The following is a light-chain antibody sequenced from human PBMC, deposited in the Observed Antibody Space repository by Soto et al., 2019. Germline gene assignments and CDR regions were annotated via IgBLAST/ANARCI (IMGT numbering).Light chain of an antibody. CDR1: ESVASNY. J-gene: IGKJ1*01. CDR3: QQYGKT. CDR2: GAS. V-gene: IGKV3-20*01. Sequence: EIVLTQSPGTLSLSPGEGATLSCRASESVASNYLAWYQQKPGQAPRLLIYGASSRATGIPDRFSGSGSGTDFTLTISRLEPEDFAVYYCQQYGKTFGQGTKVDIK.